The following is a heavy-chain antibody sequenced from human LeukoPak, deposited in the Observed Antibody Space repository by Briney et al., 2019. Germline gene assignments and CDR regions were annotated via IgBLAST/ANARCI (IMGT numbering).Heavy chain of an antibody. V-gene: IGHV1-18*01. J-gene: IGHJ4*02. Sequence: ASVKVSCKASGYTFTSYGISWVRQAPGQGLEWMGWISAYNGNTYYAQKLQGRVTMTTDTSTSTAYMELRSLRSDDTVVYYCARVTLYYYGSGEIDYWGQGTLVTVSS. CDR1: GYTFTSYG. CDR3: ARVTLYYYGSGEIDY. D-gene: IGHD3-10*01. CDR2: ISAYNGNT.